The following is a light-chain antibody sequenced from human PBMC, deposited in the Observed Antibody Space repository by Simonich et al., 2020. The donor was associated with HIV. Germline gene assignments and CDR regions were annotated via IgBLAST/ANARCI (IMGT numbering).Light chain of an antibody. Sequence: EIVMTQSPATLSVSPGERATLPCRASQNIAGNLAWYQQKPGQAPRLFIDDASNRATGIPDRFSGSGSGTEFTLTISSLQSEDFVLYYCQQYNNWPYTFGQGTKLEIK. J-gene: IGKJ2*01. CDR1: QNIAGN. V-gene: IGKV3D-15*01. CDR3: QQYNNWPYT. CDR2: DAS.